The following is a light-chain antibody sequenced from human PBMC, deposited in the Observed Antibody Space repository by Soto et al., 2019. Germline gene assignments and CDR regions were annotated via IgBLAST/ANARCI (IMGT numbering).Light chain of an antibody. CDR2: LNSDGSH. CDR1: SGHSSYA. V-gene: IGLV4-69*01. CDR3: QTWGTGNHV. J-gene: IGLJ1*01. Sequence: QPVLTQSPSASASLGASVKLTCTLSSGHSSYAIAWHQQQPEKGPRYLMKLNSDGSHSRGDGIPDRFSGSSSGAERYLTISSLQSEDEADYYCQTWGTGNHVFGTGTKLTVL.